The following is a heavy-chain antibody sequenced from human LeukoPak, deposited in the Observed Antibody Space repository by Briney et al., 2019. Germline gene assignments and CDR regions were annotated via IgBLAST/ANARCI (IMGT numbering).Heavy chain of an antibody. Sequence: GGSLRLSCAASGFTFSSYAMSWVRQAPGKGLEWVSAISGSGGSTYYADSVKGRFTISRDNSKNTLYLQMNSLRAKDTAVYYCAKFYSSWRAFDIWGQGTMVTVSS. V-gene: IGHV3-23*01. CDR2: ISGSGGST. D-gene: IGHD6-13*01. CDR1: GFTFSSYA. J-gene: IGHJ3*02. CDR3: AKFYSSWRAFDI.